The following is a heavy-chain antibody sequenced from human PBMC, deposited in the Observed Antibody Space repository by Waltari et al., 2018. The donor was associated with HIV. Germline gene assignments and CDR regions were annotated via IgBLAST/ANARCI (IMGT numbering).Heavy chain of an antibody. J-gene: IGHJ4*02. CDR3: ARAGRDGKLPPDY. D-gene: IGHD1-26*01. Sequence: EVQLVESGGGSVQPGGSLRLSCAASGLTFNNYGLHWVRPVPGKGLVWVSRINSDGSSTSYADSVKGRFTISRDNAKNTVYLQMNSLRVEDTAVYYCARAGRDGKLPPDYWGQGTLVTVSS. CDR2: INSDGSST. V-gene: IGHV3-74*01. CDR1: GLTFNNYG.